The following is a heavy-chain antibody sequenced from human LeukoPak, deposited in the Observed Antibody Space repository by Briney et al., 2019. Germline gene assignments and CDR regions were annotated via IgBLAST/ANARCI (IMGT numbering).Heavy chain of an antibody. Sequence: VASVKVSCKASGYKFTDDYMHWVRQAPGQGLEFMGWINPDSGFTNYAQKFKDRVTMTRDTSISTAYLEVRSLTSDDTAVYYCAPTAEAYTSWWKVWGQGTLVTVSS. CDR2: INPDSGFT. D-gene: IGHD3-16*01. J-gene: IGHJ4*02. V-gene: IGHV1-2*02. CDR1: GYKFTDDY. CDR3: APTAEAYTSWWKV.